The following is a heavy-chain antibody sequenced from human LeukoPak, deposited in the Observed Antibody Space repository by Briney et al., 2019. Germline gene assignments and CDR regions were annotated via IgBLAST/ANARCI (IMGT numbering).Heavy chain of an antibody. Sequence: GGSLRLSCAASGFTFDDYGMSWVRQAPGKGLEWVSGLNWNGGSTGYTDSVKGRFAISRDNAKNSLYLQMNSLRAEDTAVYYCARVPYYYGSGSSFDYWGQGTLVTVSS. V-gene: IGHV3-20*04. CDR3: ARVPYYYGSGSSFDY. CDR1: GFTFDDYG. D-gene: IGHD3-10*01. J-gene: IGHJ4*02. CDR2: LNWNGGST.